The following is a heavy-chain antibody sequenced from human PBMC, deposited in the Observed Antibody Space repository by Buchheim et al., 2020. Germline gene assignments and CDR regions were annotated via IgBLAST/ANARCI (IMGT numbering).Heavy chain of an antibody. CDR1: GASISSYY. Sequence: QVQLQESGPGLVKPSETLSLTCTVSGASISSYYWSWIRQPPGKGLEWIGYIYYSGSTNYNPSLKSRVTISKDMSRNQFSLKVSSVTAADTAVYYCALRYSSNWYYFEYWGLGTL. CDR2: IYYSGST. J-gene: IGHJ4*02. D-gene: IGHD6-13*01. V-gene: IGHV4-59*01. CDR3: ALRYSSNWYYFEY.